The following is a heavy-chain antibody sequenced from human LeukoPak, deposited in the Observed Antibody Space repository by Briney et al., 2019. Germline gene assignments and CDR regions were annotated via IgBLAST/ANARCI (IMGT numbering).Heavy chain of an antibody. CDR1: VYMFTDYY. Sequence: ASVKVSCKASVYMFTDYYMHWVRQAPGQGLEWMGWINPKSGGTNYAQKFQGRVTMTRDTSINTGYMDLSGLRSDDTAVYFCARDLGEIAMAGMFSTQSHFDRWGQGTLVTVSS. CDR3: ARDLGEIAMAGMFSTQSHFDR. V-gene: IGHV1-2*02. D-gene: IGHD6-19*01. J-gene: IGHJ4*02. CDR2: INPKSGGT.